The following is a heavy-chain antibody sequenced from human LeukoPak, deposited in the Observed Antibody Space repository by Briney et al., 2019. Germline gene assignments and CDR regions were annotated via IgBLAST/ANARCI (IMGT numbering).Heavy chain of an antibody. CDR2: MNPNSDNT. J-gene: IGHJ1*01. V-gene: IGHV1-8*01. Sequence: ASVKVSCKASGYTFTSYDINWVRQATGQGLEWMGWMNPNSDNTGYAQKFQGRVTMTRNTSISTAYMELSSLRSEDTAVYYCARGILYGSGSYRTVWGQGTPVTVSS. CDR3: ARGILYGSGSYRTV. CDR1: GYTFTSYD. D-gene: IGHD3-10*01.